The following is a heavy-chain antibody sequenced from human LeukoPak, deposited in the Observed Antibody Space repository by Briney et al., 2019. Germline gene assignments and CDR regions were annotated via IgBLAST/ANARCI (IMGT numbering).Heavy chain of an antibody. CDR2: IKQDGGEK. D-gene: IGHD6-19*01. J-gene: IGHJ4*02. Sequence: GGSLRLSCAASGFTFSSYWMSWVRQAPGKGLEWVANIKQDGGEKYYVDSVKGRFTISRDNSKNTLYLQMNSLRAEDTAVYYCAKDSGYSSGWFFDYWGQGTLVTVSS. CDR3: AKDSGYSSGWFFDY. V-gene: IGHV3-7*01. CDR1: GFTFSSYW.